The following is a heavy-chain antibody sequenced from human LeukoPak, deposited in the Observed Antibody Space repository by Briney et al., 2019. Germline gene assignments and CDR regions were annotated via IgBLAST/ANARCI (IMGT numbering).Heavy chain of an antibody. Sequence: SETPSLTCAVYGGSFSGYYWSWIRQPPGKGLEWIGEINHSGSTNYNPSLKSRVTISVDTSKNQFSLKLSSVTAADTAVYYCARARRSIAARPRDAFDIWGQGTMVTVSS. CDR2: INHSGST. CDR3: ARARRSIAARPRDAFDI. CDR1: GGSFSGYY. J-gene: IGHJ3*02. D-gene: IGHD6-6*01. V-gene: IGHV4-34*01.